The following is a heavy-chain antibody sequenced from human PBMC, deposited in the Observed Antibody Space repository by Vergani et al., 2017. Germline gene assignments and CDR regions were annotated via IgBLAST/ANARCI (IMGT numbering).Heavy chain of an antibody. CDR3: ARSGYCAHGVCYMTYYYYMDG. CDR2: IWYDGSKE. D-gene: IGHD2-8*01. Sequence: QVQLEESGGGVVQPGRSLRLSCAGSGFTLSSHAMHWVRQAPGKGLEWVAVIWYDGSKEYYADSVKGRFTISRDNSKNTLYLQMNNLRAADTAVYYCARSGYCAHGVCYMTYYYYMDGWGKGTTVTVS. V-gene: IGHV3-33*01. J-gene: IGHJ6*03. CDR1: GFTLSSHA.